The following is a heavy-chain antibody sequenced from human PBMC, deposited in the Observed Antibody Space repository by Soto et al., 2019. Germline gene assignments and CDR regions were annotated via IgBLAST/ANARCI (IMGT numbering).Heavy chain of an antibody. CDR3: GRDHIGAAGTSLPH. Sequence: QVQLVESGGGVVQPGRSLRLSCAASGITFSSSAMHWVRQAPGKGLEWVAVTSHDGFENYFADSVKGRFTISRDNSKNTLHLQMTGLRVEDTAMSYCGRDHIGAAGTSLPHWCHGTLVTVTS. J-gene: IGHJ4*01. D-gene: IGHD6-13*01. CDR2: TSHDGFEN. CDR1: GITFSSSA. V-gene: IGHV3-30-3*01.